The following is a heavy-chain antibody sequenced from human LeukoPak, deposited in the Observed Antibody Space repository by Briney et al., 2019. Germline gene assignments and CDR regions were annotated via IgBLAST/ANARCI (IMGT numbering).Heavy chain of an antibody. CDR1: GFTVSSNY. Sequence: SGGSLRLSCAASGFTVSSNYMSWVRQAPGKGLEWVSVIYSGGSTYYADSVKGRFSISRDNAKKSLYLQMNSLRAEDTAVYYCARGPVSSSGFFDYWGQGTLVTVSS. CDR2: IYSGGST. D-gene: IGHD3-22*01. J-gene: IGHJ4*02. CDR3: ARGPVSSSGFFDY. V-gene: IGHV3-53*01.